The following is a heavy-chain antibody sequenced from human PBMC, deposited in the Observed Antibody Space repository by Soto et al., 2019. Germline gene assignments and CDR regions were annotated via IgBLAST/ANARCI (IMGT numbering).Heavy chain of an antibody. CDR3: ARGFPGMCYKGEYYFDT. Sequence: EVQMVESRGGLIQPGGSLRLSCAAFGFTVSSNYMTWVRQAPGKGLEWVSAIYSGGSTNYAVSLKGRSTTSRDNSRHTLHLEMNSPRGEVTAAYYCARGFPGMCYKGEYYFDTWAQGTLSTVS. CDR2: IYSGGST. J-gene: IGHJ4*02. CDR1: GFTVSSNY. D-gene: IGHD2-15*01. V-gene: IGHV3-53*01.